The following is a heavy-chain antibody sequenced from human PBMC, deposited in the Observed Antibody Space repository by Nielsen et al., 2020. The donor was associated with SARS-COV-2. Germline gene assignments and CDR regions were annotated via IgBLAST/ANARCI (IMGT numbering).Heavy chain of an antibody. Sequence: GESLKISCAASGFTFSNAWMSWVRQAPGKGLEWVGRIKSKTDGGTTDYAAPVKGRFTISRDDSKNTLYLQMNSLKTEDTAVYYCTTDRTDIRDYWGQGTLVTVSS. CDR2: IKSKTDGGTT. V-gene: IGHV3-15*01. CDR1: GFTFSNAW. J-gene: IGHJ4*02. CDR3: TTDRTDIRDY.